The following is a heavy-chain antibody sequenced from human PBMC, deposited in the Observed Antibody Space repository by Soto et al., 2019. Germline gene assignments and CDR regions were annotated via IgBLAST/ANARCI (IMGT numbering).Heavy chain of an antibody. V-gene: IGHV4-34*01. CDR3: AYQPYRSGGF. CDR1: GGSFSGYY. J-gene: IGHJ4*02. D-gene: IGHD6-25*01. Sequence: PSETLSLTCAVYGGSFSGYYWSWIRQPPGKGLEWIGEINHSGSTNYNPSLKSRVTISVDTSKNQFSLKLSSVTAADTAVYYCAYQPYRSGGFWGQGTLVTVSS. CDR2: INHSGST.